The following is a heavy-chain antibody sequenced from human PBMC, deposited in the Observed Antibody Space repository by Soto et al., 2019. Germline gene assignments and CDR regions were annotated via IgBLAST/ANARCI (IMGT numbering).Heavy chain of an antibody. Sequence: QVQLVQSGAEVKKPGSSVKVSCKASGGTFSSYAISWVRQAPGQGLEWMGGIIPIFGTANYAQKFQGRVTMTAXXAXSXDSMGLSSLISEDTAVYYCARGRTYDSRGYYSPVDYWGQGTLVTVSS. D-gene: IGHD3-22*01. V-gene: IGHV1-69*12. CDR3: ARGRTYDSRGYYSPVDY. CDR2: IIPIFGTA. CDR1: GGTFSSYA. J-gene: IGHJ4*02.